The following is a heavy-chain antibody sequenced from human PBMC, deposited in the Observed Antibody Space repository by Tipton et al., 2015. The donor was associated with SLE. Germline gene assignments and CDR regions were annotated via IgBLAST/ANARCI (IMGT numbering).Heavy chain of an antibody. Sequence: SLRLSCAASGFTFSAYGMHWVRQAPGKGLEWVAFIRFDGSNVHYVDSVKGRFTISRDTSENTLYLQMNGLRPEDTAVYYCAKNLGGPFGGVFSIFGLPASDYWGQGTLVTVSS. D-gene: IGHD3/OR15-3a*01. CDR3: AKNLGGPFGGVFSIFGLPASDY. CDR1: GFTFSAYG. J-gene: IGHJ4*02. CDR2: IRFDGSNV. V-gene: IGHV3-30*02.